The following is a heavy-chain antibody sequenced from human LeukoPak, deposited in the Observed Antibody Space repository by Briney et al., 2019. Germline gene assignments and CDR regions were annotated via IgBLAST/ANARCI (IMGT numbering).Heavy chain of an antibody. D-gene: IGHD2/OR15-2a*01. CDR1: GGSISSGENY. V-gene: IGHV4-30-4*01. Sequence: SETLSLTCTVSGGSISSGENYWSWIRQPPGEALEWIGYIYNSGSAYYNPSLKSRVTISVDTSKNQFSLKLSSVTAADTAVYYCARDIYGPDAFDIWGQGTMVTVSS. J-gene: IGHJ3*02. CDR3: ARDIYGPDAFDI. CDR2: IYNSGSA.